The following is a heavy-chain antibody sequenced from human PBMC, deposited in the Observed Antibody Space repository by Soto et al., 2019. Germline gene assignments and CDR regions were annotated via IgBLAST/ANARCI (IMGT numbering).Heavy chain of an antibody. CDR1: GFTFSRYG. V-gene: IGHV3-30*03. CDR2: LSDDGHIK. Sequence: QVQLAESGGGVVQPGTSLRLSCAASGFTFSRYGMHWVRQAPGKGLEWVAVLSDDGHIKYSADSVKGRFTIPRDNSKNMLYLQMNSLRGEATAVYYCATIIIGWRHPDNWGQATLVTVSS. D-gene: IGHD6-19*01. CDR3: ATIIIGWRHPDN. J-gene: IGHJ4*01.